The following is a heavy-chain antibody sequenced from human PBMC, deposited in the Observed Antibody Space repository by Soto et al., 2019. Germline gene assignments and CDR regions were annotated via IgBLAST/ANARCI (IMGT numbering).Heavy chain of an antibody. D-gene: IGHD3-3*01. J-gene: IGHJ6*03. V-gene: IGHV4-31*03. CDR2: IHYSGST. CDR3: ARGITMFGVVISDYMDV. CDR1: GLSLSSGGYY. Sequence: TLSLTCTVSGLSLSSGGYYWSWIRQHPRKGLEWIGYIHYSGSTYYNPSLKSRVTISVDTSKSQFSLKLSSVTAADTAVYYCARGITMFGVVISDYMDVWGKGTTVTVSS.